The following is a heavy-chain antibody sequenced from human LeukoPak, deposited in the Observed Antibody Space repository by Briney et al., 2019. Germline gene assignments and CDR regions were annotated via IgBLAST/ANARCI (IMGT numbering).Heavy chain of an antibody. CDR1: GYTFSGHY. J-gene: IGHJ4*02. D-gene: IGHD1-26*01. V-gene: IGHV1-2*02. CDR3: AREIVGDTKSFDY. Sequence: ASVKVSWKASGYTFSGHYMHWVRQAPGQGLDWMGCINPNTGVTNYLQKFQGRVTVTRDTSINTVYMELSSLRSDDTAVYYCAREIVGDTKSFDYWGQGTLVTVSS. CDR2: INPNTGVT.